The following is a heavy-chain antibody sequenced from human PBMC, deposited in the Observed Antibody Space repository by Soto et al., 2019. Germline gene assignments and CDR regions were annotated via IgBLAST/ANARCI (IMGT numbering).Heavy chain of an antibody. CDR3: AKYRGSNRNKLYVDG. CDR2: LSGSGDET. V-gene: IGHV3-23*01. Sequence: GGSLRLSCAASGFTFSKYAMSWVRQAPGKGLEWVSALSGSGDETYYGNSVKGRFTISRDNSKNTLYLQMSSLRADDTAVFYCAKYRGSNRNKLYVDGWGTATTVTVAS. D-gene: IGHD6-13*01. J-gene: IGHJ6*03. CDR1: GFTFSKYA.